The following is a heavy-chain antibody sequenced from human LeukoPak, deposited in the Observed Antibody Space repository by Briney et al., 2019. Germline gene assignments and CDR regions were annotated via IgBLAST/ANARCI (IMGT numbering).Heavy chain of an antibody. CDR1: GGSISSYY. J-gene: IGHJ3*02. Sequence: PSETLSLTCTVSGGSISSYYWSWIRQPPGRGLEWIEYIYYSGSTNYNPSLKSRVTISVDTSKNQFSLKLSSVTAADTAVYYCGRGTGYSCGYDAFDIWGQGTMVTVSS. CDR3: GRGTGYSCGYDAFDI. V-gene: IGHV4-59*01. CDR2: IYYSGST. D-gene: IGHD5-18*01.